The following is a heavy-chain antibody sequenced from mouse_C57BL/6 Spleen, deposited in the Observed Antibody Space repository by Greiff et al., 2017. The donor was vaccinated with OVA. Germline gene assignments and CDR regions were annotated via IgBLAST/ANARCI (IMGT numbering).Heavy chain of an antibody. D-gene: IGHD1-1*01. CDR1: GYAFSSSW. V-gene: IGHV1-82*01. J-gene: IGHJ2*01. Sequence: QVQLQQSGPELVKPGASVKISCKASGYAFSSSWMNWVKQRPGKGLEWIGRIYPGDGDTNYNGKFKGKATLTADKSSSTAYMQLSSLTSEDSAVYVCAREGYYYGSSYYFDYWGKGTTLTVSS. CDR2: IYPGDGDT. CDR3: AREGYYYGSSYYFDY.